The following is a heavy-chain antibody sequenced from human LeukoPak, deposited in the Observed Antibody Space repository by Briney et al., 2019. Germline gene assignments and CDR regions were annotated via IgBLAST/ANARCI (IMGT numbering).Heavy chain of an antibody. D-gene: IGHD3-10*01. CDR2: MIPFLDTS. Sequence: ASVKVSCKASGGTFSNYALSWVRQAPGQGLEWMGAMIPFLDTSNYPPKFQDRVTITTDESTSTAYMELSSLRSDDTTVYYCASVYYGSEKYYYYYMDVSGKGTTVTVSS. J-gene: IGHJ6*03. CDR3: ASVYYGSEKYYYYYMDV. V-gene: IGHV1-69*05. CDR1: GGTFSNYA.